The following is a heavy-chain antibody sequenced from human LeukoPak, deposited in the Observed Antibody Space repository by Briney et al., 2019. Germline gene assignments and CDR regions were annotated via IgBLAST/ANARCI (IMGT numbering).Heavy chain of an antibody. CDR3: AREVLLWFGEFGDFYYYMDV. J-gene: IGHJ6*03. D-gene: IGHD3-10*01. CDR1: GGSISSNNW. Sequence: SGTLSLTCAVSGGSISSNNWWSWVRQTPGKGLEWIGEVYHSGSTNYNPSLKSRVTISVDKSKNQFSLKLSSVTAADTAVYYCAREVLLWFGEFGDFYYYMDVWGKGTTVTVSS. CDR2: VYHSGST. V-gene: IGHV4-4*02.